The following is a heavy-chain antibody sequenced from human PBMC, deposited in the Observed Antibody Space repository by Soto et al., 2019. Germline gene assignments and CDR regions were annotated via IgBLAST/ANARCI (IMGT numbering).Heavy chain of an antibody. J-gene: IGHJ4*02. D-gene: IGHD1-26*01. CDR2: IIPIFGTN. CDR3: ARGGSPYYFDC. V-gene: IGHV1-69*12. Sequence: QVQLVQSGAEVKKPGSSVKVSCKASGGTFSSYAISWVRQAPGQGLEWMGGIIPIFGTNNYAQKFQGRVTITADESPNPDYMELSSLRSEDTAVYYCARGGSPYYFDCWGQGTLVNVSS. CDR1: GGTFSSYA.